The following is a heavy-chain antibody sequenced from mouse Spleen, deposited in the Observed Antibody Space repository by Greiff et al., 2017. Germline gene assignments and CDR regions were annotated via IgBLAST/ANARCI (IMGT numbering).Heavy chain of an antibody. D-gene: IGHD2-1*01. CDR1: GYTFTSYW. V-gene: IGHV1-59*01. CDR2: IDPSDSYT. J-gene: IGHJ2*01. CDR3: ARGRNLHRGYFDY. Sequence: QVQLQQSGAELAKPGASVKLSCKASGYTFTSYWMHWVKQRPGQGLEWIGVIDPSDSYTNYNQKFKGKATLTVDTSSSTAYMQLSSLTSEDSAVYYCARGRNLHRGYFDYWGQGTTLTVSS.